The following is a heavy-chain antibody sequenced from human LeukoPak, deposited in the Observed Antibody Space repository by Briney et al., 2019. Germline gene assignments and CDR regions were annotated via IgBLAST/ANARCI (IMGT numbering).Heavy chain of an antibody. CDR1: GFTFSDYY. Sequence: GGSLRLSGAASGFTFSDYYMSWVRQAPGKGLEWVSYISSSGSTIYYADSVKGRFTISRDNAKNSLYLQMNSLRAEDTAVYYCARDVVPAAISTYYYGMDVWGQGTTVTVSS. J-gene: IGHJ6*02. CDR3: ARDVVPAAISTYYYGMDV. V-gene: IGHV3-11*01. D-gene: IGHD2-2*02. CDR2: ISSSGSTI.